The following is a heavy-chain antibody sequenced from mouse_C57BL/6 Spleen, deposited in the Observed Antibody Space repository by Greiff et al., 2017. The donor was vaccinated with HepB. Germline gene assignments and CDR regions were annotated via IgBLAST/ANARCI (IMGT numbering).Heavy chain of an antibody. J-gene: IGHJ2*01. CDR3: ARGSRYFDY. CDR2: ISYDGSN. CDR1: GYSITSGYY. Sequence: EVKVEESGPGLVKPSQSLSLTCSVTGYSITSGYYWNWIRQFPGNKLEWMGYISYDGSNNYNPSLKNRISITRDTSKNQFFLKLNSVTTEDTATYYCARGSRYFDYWGQGTTLTVSS. D-gene: IGHD1-1*01. V-gene: IGHV3-6*01.